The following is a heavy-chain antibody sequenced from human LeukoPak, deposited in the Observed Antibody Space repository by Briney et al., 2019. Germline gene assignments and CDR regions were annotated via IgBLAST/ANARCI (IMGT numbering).Heavy chain of an antibody. CDR1: GYTFTGYY. CDR3: ARGGGDCSSTSCYTIFDY. V-gene: IGHV1-2*02. CDR2: INPNSGGT. J-gene: IGHJ4*02. D-gene: IGHD2-2*02. Sequence: GASVKVSCKASGYTFTGYYMHWVRQAPGQGLEWMGWINPNSGGTNYAQKFQGRVTMTRDTSISTAYMELSSLRSEDTAVYYCARGGGDCSSTSCYTIFDYWGQGTLVTVSS.